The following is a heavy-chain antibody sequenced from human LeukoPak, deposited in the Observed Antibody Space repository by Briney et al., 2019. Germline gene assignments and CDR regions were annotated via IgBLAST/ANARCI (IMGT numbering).Heavy chain of an antibody. D-gene: IGHD6-13*01. V-gene: IGHV1-2*02. Sequence: ASVKVSCMTSRVFFTANQMCWVRQTPGQGLEWMGWIERNNGVTNIAQTLQGRDTMTRDTSMGTICIEYTSLKYDDTAIYFCARGDSWYLGLDYWGQGTLVSVS. CDR1: RVFFTANQ. CDR2: IERNNGVT. J-gene: IGHJ4*02. CDR3: ARGDSWYLGLDY.